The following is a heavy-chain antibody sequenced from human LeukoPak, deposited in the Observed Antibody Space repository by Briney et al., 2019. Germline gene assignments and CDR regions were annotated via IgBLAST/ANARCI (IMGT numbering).Heavy chain of an antibody. CDR2: INPSGGST. J-gene: IGHJ4*02. CDR1: GYTFTSYY. CDR3: ARDMSSGYVRYFDY. D-gene: IGHD3-22*01. V-gene: IGHV1-46*01. Sequence: ASVNVSCKASGYTFTSYYMHWVRQAPGQGLEGMGIINPSGGSTSYAQKFQDRLTMTRDTSTSTVYMELSSLRSEDTAVYYCARDMSSGYVRYFDYWGQGTLVTVSS.